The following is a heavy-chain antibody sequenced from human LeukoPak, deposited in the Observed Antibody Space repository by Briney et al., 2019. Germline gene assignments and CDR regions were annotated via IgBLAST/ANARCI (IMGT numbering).Heavy chain of an antibody. V-gene: IGHV4-59*11. J-gene: IGHJ5*02. D-gene: IGHD2-2*01. CDR2: IYHSGST. CDR1: GGSISSHY. CDR3: AREVVPAAEGWFDP. Sequence: PSETLSLTCTVSGGSISSHYWCWIRQPPGKGLEWIGYIYHSGSTNYNPSLKSRVTISVDTSKNQFSLKLSSVTAADTAVYYCAREVVPAAEGWFDPWGQGTLVTVSS.